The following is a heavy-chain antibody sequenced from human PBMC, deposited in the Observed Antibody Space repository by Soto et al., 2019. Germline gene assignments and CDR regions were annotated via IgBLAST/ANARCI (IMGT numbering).Heavy chain of an antibody. D-gene: IGHD4-4*01. CDR2: ISSSSSTI. CDR3: ARGQTTVTITRVP. CDR1: GFTFSSYS. V-gene: IGHV3-48*01. J-gene: IGHJ5*02. Sequence: GGSLRLSCAASGFTFSSYSMNWVRQAPGKGLEWVSYISSSSSTIYYADSVKGRFTISRDNAKNSLYLQMNSLRAEDTAVYYCARGQTTVTITRVPWGQGTLVTVSS.